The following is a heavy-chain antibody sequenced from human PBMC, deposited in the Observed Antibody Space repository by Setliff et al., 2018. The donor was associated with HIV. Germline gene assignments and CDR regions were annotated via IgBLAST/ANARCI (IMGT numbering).Heavy chain of an antibody. Sequence: SETLSLTCTVSGGSISSGSYYWSWIRQTPGKGLEWIGYIYYSGSTNYNPSRRSRVTISVDTSKNQFSLGLSSVTAADTAVFYCARYRGHFDYWGQGTLVTVSS. D-gene: IGHD3-16*01. CDR2: IYYSGST. J-gene: IGHJ4*02. CDR1: GGSISSGSYY. V-gene: IGHV4-61*01. CDR3: ARYRGHFDY.